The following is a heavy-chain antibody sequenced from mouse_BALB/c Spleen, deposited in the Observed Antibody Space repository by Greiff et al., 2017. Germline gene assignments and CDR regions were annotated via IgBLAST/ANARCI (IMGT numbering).Heavy chain of an antibody. V-gene: IGHV3-2*02. J-gene: IGHJ3*01. Sequence: EVQLQQSGPGLVKPSQSLSLTCTVTGYSITSDYAWYWIRQFPGNKLEWMGYISYSGSTSYNPSLKSRISITRDTTKNKFFLQLNSVTTEDTATYYCAREVLQRAWFAYWGQGTLVTVSA. CDR2: ISYSGST. CDR1: GYSITSDYA. D-gene: IGHD2-12*01. CDR3: AREVLQRAWFAY.